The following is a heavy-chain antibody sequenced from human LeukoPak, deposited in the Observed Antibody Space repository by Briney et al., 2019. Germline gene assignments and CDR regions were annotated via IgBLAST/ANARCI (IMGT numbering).Heavy chain of an antibody. CDR3: GGAFPPLRTSSAGDL. V-gene: IGHV3-69-1*02. CDR2: ISGLSTHI. J-gene: IGHJ4*02. Sequence: PGGSLRLSCSASGFTFSDYDMNWVRQAPGKGLEWVSSISGLSTHIYYGDSVKGRFSISRDNAKNSVYLQMNGLGVEDTAIYYCGGAFPPLRTSSAGDLWGQGILVTVSS. D-gene: IGHD3-16*01. CDR1: GFTFSDYD.